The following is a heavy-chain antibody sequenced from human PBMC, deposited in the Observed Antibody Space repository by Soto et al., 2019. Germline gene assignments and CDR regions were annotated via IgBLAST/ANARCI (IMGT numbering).Heavy chain of an antibody. CDR2: IYYTGST. D-gene: IGHD2-15*01. Sequence: QVQLQESGPGLVKPSETLSLTCTVSGGSVSSGNYYWSWIRQPPGKGLEWIGCIYYTGSTSSNPSLTSPVTRSTDTSTNQLSLKLTSVTAADTAVYYCARALYCSGGSCSFDPWGQGTLVTVSS. V-gene: IGHV4-61*01. CDR3: ARALYCSGGSCSFDP. CDR1: GGSVSSGNYY. J-gene: IGHJ5*02.